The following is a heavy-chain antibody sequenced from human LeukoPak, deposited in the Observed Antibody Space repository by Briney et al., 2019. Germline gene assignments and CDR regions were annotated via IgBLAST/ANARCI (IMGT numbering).Heavy chain of an antibody. V-gene: IGHV1-3*01. CDR2: INAGNGNT. D-gene: IGHD3-10*01. CDR1: GYTFTSYA. J-gene: IGHJ4*02. CDR3: ARASNYYGSGSPLDY. Sequence: ASVKVSCKASGYTFTSYAMHWVRQAPGQRLEWMGWINAGNGNTKYSQKFQGRVTITRDTSASTAYMELSSLRSEDTAVYYCARASNYYGSGSPLDYWGQGNLVTVSS.